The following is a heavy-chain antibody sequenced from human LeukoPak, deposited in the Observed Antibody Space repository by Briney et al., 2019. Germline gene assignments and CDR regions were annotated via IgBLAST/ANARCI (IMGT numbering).Heavy chain of an antibody. CDR1: GYTFTGYY. Sequence: ASVTVSCKASGYTFTGYYMHWVRQAPGQGLEWMGWINPNSGGTNYAQKFQGRVTMTRDTSISTAYMELSRLRSDDTAVYYCARAVGSGSRPLYYYGMDVWGQGTTVTVSS. CDR3: ARAVGSGSRPLYYYGMDV. D-gene: IGHD3-10*01. J-gene: IGHJ6*02. CDR2: INPNSGGT. V-gene: IGHV1-2*02.